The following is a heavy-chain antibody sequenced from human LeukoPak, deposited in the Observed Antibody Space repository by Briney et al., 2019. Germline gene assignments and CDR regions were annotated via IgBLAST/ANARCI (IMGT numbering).Heavy chain of an antibody. CDR2: IYPGDSDT. V-gene: IGHV5-51*01. Sequence: RGESLKISCKGSGYSFTSYWIAWVRQMPGKGLEWMGIIYPGDSDTRYSLSFQGPVTRSADKSISTAYLQWSSLKASATAMYYRARRGDGYGPIWGQGTMVTVSS. J-gene: IGHJ3*02. CDR3: ARRGDGYGPI. D-gene: IGHD3-22*01. CDR1: GYSFTSYW.